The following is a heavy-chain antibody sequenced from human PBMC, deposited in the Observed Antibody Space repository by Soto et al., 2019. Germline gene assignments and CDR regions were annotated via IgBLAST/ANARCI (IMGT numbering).Heavy chain of an antibody. CDR3: ARGGIQLWPEDY. CDR1: GGSISSYY. D-gene: IGHD5-18*01. Sequence: PSETLSLTCTVSGGSISSYYWSWIRQPPGKGLEWIGYIYYSGTTNYNPSLKSRVTISVDTSKNQFSLKLSSVTAADTAVYYCARGGIQLWPEDYWGQGTLVTVSS. CDR2: IYYSGTT. J-gene: IGHJ4*02. V-gene: IGHV4-59*12.